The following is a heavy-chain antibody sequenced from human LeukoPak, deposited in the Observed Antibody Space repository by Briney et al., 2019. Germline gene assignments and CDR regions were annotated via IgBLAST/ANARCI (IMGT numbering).Heavy chain of an antibody. CDR3: ARLRGAYASWFDP. CDR1: GGSISSYY. D-gene: IGHD3-10*01. V-gene: IGHV4-59*01. Sequence: PSETLSLTCTVSGGSISSYYWNWIRQPPGKGLEWIGYIYYSGSTNYNPSLKSRVTISVDTSKNQFSLKLSSVTAADTAVYYCARLRGAYASWFDPWGQGTLVTVSS. J-gene: IGHJ5*02. CDR2: IYYSGST.